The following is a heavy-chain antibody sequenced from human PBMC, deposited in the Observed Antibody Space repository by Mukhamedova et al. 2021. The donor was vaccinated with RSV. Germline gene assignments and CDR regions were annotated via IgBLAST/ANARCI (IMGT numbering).Heavy chain of an antibody. Sequence: IGYIYYSGSTNYNPSLKSRVTISVDTSKNQFSLKLSSVTAADTAVYYCARASPGTDYDYVWGSYRYASWFDYWGQGTLVTVSS. J-gene: IGHJ4*02. CDR3: ARASPGTDYDYVWGSYRYASWFDY. V-gene: IGHV4-59*01. CDR2: IYYSGST. D-gene: IGHD3-16*02.